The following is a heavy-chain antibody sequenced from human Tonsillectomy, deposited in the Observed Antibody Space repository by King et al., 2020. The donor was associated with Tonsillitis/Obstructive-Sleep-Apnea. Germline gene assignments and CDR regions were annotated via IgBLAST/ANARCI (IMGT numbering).Heavy chain of an antibody. Sequence: QLVQSGGGLVKPGGSLRLSCAASGFTFSDYYMSWIRQAPGKGLEWVSYISSSGSTIYYADSVKGRFTISRDNAKNSLYLQMNSLRAEDTAVYYCARDKVRGMAVAANLDYWGQGTLVTVSS. J-gene: IGHJ4*02. CDR2: ISSSGSTI. CDR1: GFTFSDYY. V-gene: IGHV3-11*01. CDR3: ARDKVRGMAVAANLDY. D-gene: IGHD6-19*01.